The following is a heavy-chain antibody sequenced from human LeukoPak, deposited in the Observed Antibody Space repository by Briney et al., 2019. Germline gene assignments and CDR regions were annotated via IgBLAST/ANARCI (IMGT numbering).Heavy chain of an antibody. D-gene: IGHD6-6*01. CDR2: ISYDGSNK. CDR3: AKVNSSAY. J-gene: IGHJ4*02. V-gene: IGHV3-30*18. Sequence: GGSLRLSCAASGLTFSSYGMHWVRQAPGKGLEWVAVISYDGSNKYYADSVKGRFAISRDNSKNTLYLQMNSLRAEDTAVYYCAKVNSSAYWGQGTLVTVSS. CDR1: GLTFSSYG.